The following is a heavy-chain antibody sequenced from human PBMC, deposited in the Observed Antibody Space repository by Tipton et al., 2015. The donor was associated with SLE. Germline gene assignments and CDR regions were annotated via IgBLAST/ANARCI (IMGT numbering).Heavy chain of an antibody. Sequence: TLSLTCAVYGGSFSGYYWSWIRQPPGKGLEWIGEINHSGSTNYNPSLKSRVTISVDTSKNQFSLKLSSVTAADTAVYYCARGVVVAATTCGMDVWGQGTTVTVSS. CDR1: GGSFSGYY. D-gene: IGHD2-15*01. CDR3: ARGVVVAATTCGMDV. V-gene: IGHV4-34*01. J-gene: IGHJ6*02. CDR2: INHSGST.